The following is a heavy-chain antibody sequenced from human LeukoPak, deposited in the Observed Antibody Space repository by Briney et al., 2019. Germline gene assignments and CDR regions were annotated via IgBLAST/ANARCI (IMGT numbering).Heavy chain of an antibody. J-gene: IGHJ5*02. CDR3: ARDQREAWFDP. CDR2: IYYSGST. Sequence: SQTLSLTCTVSGGSISSGGYYWSWIRQHPGKGLEWIGYIYYSGSTYYNPSLKSRVTISVDTSKNQFSLKLSSVTAADTAVYYSARDQREAWFDPWGQGTLVTVSS. D-gene: IGHD6-25*01. CDR1: GGSISSGGYY. V-gene: IGHV4-31*03.